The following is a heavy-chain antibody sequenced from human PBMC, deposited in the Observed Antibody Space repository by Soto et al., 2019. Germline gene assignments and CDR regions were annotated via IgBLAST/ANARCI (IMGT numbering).Heavy chain of an antibody. J-gene: IGHJ6*02. D-gene: IGHD4-4*01. CDR3: ARHTYDDSNYKTARLGMDV. CDR2: IYPGDSDT. CDR1: GYSFTSYW. V-gene: IGHV5-51*01. Sequence: GESLKISCKGSGYSFTSYWIGWVRQMPGKGLEWMGIIYPGDSDTRYSPSFQGQVTISADKSISTAYLQWSSLKASDTAMYSCARHTYDDSNYKTARLGMDVWGQGTTVTVSS.